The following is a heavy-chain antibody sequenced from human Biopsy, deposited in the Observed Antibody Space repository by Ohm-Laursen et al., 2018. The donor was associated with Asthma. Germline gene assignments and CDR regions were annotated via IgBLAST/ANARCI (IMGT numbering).Heavy chain of an antibody. V-gene: IGHV1-18*01. CDR2: ISVYNGNT. D-gene: IGHD3-10*01. CDR1: GYTFNSAG. Sequence: ASVKVSCKTSGYTFNSAGVTWVRQAPGQGLEWMGWISVYNGNTKVAQKLQDRVTMITDTSTGTAYMELRSLGSDDTAVYFCARAVDYSHYYGIDVWGQGTTVTVS. CDR3: ARAVDYSHYYGIDV. J-gene: IGHJ6*02.